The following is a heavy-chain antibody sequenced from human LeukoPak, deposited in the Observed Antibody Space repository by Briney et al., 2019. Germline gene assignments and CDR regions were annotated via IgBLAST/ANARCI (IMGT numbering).Heavy chain of an antibody. CDR1: GGSVSSYY. J-gene: IGHJ6*03. CDR3: ARVLSYYDSSGYLNYYYMDV. Sequence: SETLSLTCTVSGGSVSSYYWSWLRQPAGKALEWIGRIYTSGSTNYNPSLKSRVTISVDKSKNQFSLKLSSVTAADTAVYYCARVLSYYDSSGYLNYYYMDVWGKGTTVTVSS. V-gene: IGHV4-4*07. CDR2: IYTSGST. D-gene: IGHD3-22*01.